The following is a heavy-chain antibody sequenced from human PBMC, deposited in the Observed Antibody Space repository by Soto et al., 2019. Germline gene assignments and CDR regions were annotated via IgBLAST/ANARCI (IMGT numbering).Heavy chain of an antibody. CDR2: IYHSGST. Sequence: PSGTLSLTCVVSGGSSSSGGYSWSWIRQPPGKGLEWIGYIYHSGSTYYNPSLKSRVTISVDRSKNQFSLKLSSVTSADTAVYYCVRVLGPWGQGTMVTVPQ. V-gene: IGHV4-30-2*01. CDR1: GGSSSSGGYS. CDR3: VRVLGP. J-gene: IGHJ5*02.